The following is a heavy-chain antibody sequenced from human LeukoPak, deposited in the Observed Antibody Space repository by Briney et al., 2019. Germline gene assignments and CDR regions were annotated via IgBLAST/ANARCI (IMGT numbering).Heavy chain of an antibody. Sequence: GESLKISCKASGYTFTSYWIGWVRQMPGKGLEWMGIIYPGDSETRYSPSLQGQVTISADKSISTAYLQWSSLKASDTAMYYCARHKDSRYMDVWDKGTTVTVSS. CDR1: GYTFTSYW. CDR2: IYPGDSET. CDR3: ARHKDSRYMDV. J-gene: IGHJ6*03. V-gene: IGHV5-51*01.